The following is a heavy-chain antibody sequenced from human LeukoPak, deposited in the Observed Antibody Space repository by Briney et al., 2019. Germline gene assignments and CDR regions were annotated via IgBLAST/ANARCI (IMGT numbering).Heavy chain of an antibody. CDR3: ARVGVDDSGNILKYFFDY. V-gene: IGHV3-23*01. CDR1: DFSFTTYA. CDR2: ISGGDPTT. Sequence: GGSLRLSCAASDFSFTTYAMSWVRQAPGKGLEWVSSISGGDPTTYYADSVKGRFTISRDNSKNTLYLQMNSLRAEDTAIYYCARVGVDDSGNILKYFFDYWGQGTLVTVSS. J-gene: IGHJ4*02. D-gene: IGHD4-23*01.